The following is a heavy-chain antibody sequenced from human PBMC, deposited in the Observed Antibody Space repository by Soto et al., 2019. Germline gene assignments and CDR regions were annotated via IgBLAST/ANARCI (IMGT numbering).Heavy chain of an antibody. CDR3: ARGWYFDY. Sequence: SETLSLTCTVSGGSISSSSYYWGWIRQPPGKGLEWIGSIYYSGSTYYNPSLKSRVTISVDTSKNQFSLKLSSVTAADTAVYYCARGWYFDYWGQGTLVTVSS. CDR2: IYYSGST. CDR1: GGSISSSSYY. V-gene: IGHV4-39*01. J-gene: IGHJ4*02. D-gene: IGHD2-15*01.